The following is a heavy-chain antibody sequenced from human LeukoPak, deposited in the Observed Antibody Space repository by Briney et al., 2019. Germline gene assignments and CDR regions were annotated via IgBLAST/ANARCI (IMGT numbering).Heavy chain of an antibody. CDR3: AKGWIYCSSTSCYEDYYGMDV. CDR1: GFSFSSYA. V-gene: IGHV3-30*02. CDR2: IRYDGSNK. D-gene: IGHD2-2*01. J-gene: IGHJ6*02. Sequence: GGSLRLSCAASGFSFSSYAMSWVRQAPGKGLEWVAFIRYDGSNKYYADSVKGRFTISRDNSKNTLYLQMNSLRAEDTAVYYCAKGWIYCSSTSCYEDYYGMDVWGQGTTVTVSS.